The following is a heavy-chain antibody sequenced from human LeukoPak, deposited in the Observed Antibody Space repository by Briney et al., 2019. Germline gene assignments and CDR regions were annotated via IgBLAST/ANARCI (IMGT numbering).Heavy chain of an antibody. CDR2: INPDGSGA. J-gene: IGHJ6*03. CDR3: ANTIVVSPAAPYMDV. CDR1: GFKLRYFW. Sequence: GGSLRLSCVASGFKLRYFWRSWGRQAPGKGLEWAASINPDGSGAWYEESVKGRLTIFRDNARNSLYLQINSLRGDDTAVYYCANTIVVSPAAPYMDVWGKGTTVTVSS. D-gene: IGHD2-2*01. V-gene: IGHV3-7*01.